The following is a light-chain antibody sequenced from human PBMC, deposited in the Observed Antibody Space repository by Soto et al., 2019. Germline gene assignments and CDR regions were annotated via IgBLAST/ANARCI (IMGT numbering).Light chain of an antibody. V-gene: IGKV3-20*01. J-gene: IGKJ1*01. Sequence: EIVLTQSPGSLSLSPGERATLSCRASQSVDSSFFAWYQQKAGQAPRLLIYGASNRATGIPDRFSGSGSGTDFTLTISRLEPEDFAVYYCQQYFSSVTFGQGTKVEIK. CDR1: QSVDSSF. CDR3: QQYFSSVT. CDR2: GAS.